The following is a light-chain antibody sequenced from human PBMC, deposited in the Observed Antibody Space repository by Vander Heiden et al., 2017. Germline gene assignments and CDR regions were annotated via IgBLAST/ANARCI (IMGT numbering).Light chain of an antibody. CDR3: KQYYSYPYT. Sequence: AILITPSASSGSESTGDRVTMTCRASQGISSYLAWYQQKPGKDHKLLIYAAATLQSGVLLRVSVSGSGTDLTINISCLQSEDFATYYCKQYYSYPYTFGQGTKLEIK. J-gene: IGKJ2*01. V-gene: IGKV1-8*01. CDR1: QGISSY. CDR2: AAA.